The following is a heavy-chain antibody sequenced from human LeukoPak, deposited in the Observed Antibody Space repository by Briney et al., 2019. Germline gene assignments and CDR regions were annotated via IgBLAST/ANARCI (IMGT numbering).Heavy chain of an antibody. CDR1: GLTFSSYA. V-gene: IGHV3-23*01. CDR2: ISGSGGST. J-gene: IGHJ5*02. Sequence: GGSLRLSCAASGLTFSSYAMSWVRQAPGKGLEWVSAISGSGGSTYYAHSVKGRFTISRDNSKNTLYLQMNSLRAEDTAVYYCAKSSGWYSVDWFDPWGQGTLVTVSS. CDR3: AKSSGWYSVDWFDP. D-gene: IGHD6-19*01.